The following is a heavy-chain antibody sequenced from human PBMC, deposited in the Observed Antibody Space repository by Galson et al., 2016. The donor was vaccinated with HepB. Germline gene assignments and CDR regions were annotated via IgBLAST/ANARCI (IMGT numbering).Heavy chain of an antibody. Sequence: SLRLSCAASGFTFRNYGMHWVRQAPGKGLEWVAVIWYDGSNKYEADSVKGRFTISRDNSRNTLYLQMNSLRDEDTAVYYCARDAVVLPGADYYYMDVWGKGTTVTVSS. J-gene: IGHJ6*03. CDR2: IWYDGSNK. CDR3: ARDAVVLPGADYYYMDV. CDR1: GFTFRNYG. V-gene: IGHV3-33*01. D-gene: IGHD2-2*01.